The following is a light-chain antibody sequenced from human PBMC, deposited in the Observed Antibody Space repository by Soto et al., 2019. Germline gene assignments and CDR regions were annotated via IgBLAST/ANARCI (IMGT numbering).Light chain of an antibody. CDR3: LQDYNYPRT. V-gene: IGKV1-6*01. Sequence: AIQMTQSPSSLSASVGDRVTITCRASQGIRNDLGWYQQNPGKAPMLLIYAASSLQSGVPSRFSGSGSGTDCTLTISSLQPEYFATYYCLQDYNYPRTFGQWTKVEIK. J-gene: IGKJ1*01. CDR1: QGIRND. CDR2: AAS.